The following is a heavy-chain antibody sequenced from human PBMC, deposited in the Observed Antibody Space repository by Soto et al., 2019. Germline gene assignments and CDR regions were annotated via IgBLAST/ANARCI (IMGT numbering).Heavy chain of an antibody. CDR1: GLTFSNYA. CDR2: ISGSSDTT. Sequence: GGSLRLSCAASGLTFSNYAMSWVRQAPGKGLEWVSAISGSSDTTYYADSVKGRFTISRDNSKNTLFLQMNSLRAEDTAVYYCAKYYGDHVGAFDIWGQGTMVTV. J-gene: IGHJ3*02. CDR3: AKYYGDHVGAFDI. D-gene: IGHD4-17*01. V-gene: IGHV3-23*01.